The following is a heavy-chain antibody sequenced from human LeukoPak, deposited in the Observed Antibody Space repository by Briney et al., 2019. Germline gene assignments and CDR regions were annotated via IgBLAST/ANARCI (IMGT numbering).Heavy chain of an antibody. Sequence: SETLSLTCTVSGGSISSSSYYWGWIRQPPGKGLEWIGSIFQSGSTNYNPSLKSRVTISVDTSKNQFSLKLSSVTAADTAVYYCARSPYYYDSSGYLDYWGQGTLVTVSS. CDR2: IFQSGST. J-gene: IGHJ4*02. V-gene: IGHV4-39*07. CDR1: GGSISSSSYY. D-gene: IGHD3-22*01. CDR3: ARSPYYYDSSGYLDY.